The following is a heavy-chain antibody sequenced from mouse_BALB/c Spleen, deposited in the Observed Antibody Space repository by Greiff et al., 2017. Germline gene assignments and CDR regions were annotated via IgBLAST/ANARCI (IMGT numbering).Heavy chain of an antibody. J-gene: IGHJ2*01. V-gene: IGHV1-7*01. D-gene: IGHD1-1*01. CDR2: INPSTGYT. CDR3: ARGYGSSYYFDY. Sequence: QVQLQQSGAELAKPGASVKMSCKASGYTFTSCWMHWVKQRPGQGLEWIGYINPSTGYTEYNQKFKDKATLTADKSSSTAYMQLSSLTSEDSAVYYCARGYGSSYYFDYWGQGTTLTVSS. CDR1: GYTFTSCW.